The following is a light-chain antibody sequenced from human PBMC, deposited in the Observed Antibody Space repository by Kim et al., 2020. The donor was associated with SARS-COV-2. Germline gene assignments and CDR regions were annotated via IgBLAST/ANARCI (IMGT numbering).Light chain of an antibody. CDR3: AVWDDSLNAWV. V-gene: IGLV1-36*01. CDR1: TSNIGKNA. CDR2: SND. J-gene: IGLJ3*02. Sequence: QSVLTQPPSVSEAPRQRVTISCSGTTSNIGKNALNWYQQFPGKAPKLLIYSNDVLPSGVSDRFSGSKSGTSASLAISGLQSEDEADYYCAVWDDSLNAWVFGGGTQLTVL.